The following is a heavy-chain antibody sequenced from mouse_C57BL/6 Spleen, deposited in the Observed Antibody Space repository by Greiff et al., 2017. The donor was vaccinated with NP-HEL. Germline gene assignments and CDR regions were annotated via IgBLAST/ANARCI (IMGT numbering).Heavy chain of an antibody. CDR2: ISDGGSYT. CDR3: ARERDGYGYAMDY. CDR1: GFTFSSYA. V-gene: IGHV5-4*01. D-gene: IGHD2-2*01. Sequence: EVMLVESGGGLVKPGGSLKLSCAASGFTFSSYAMSWVRQTPEKRLEWVATISDGGSYTYYPDNVKGRFTISRDNAKNNLYLQMSHLKSEDTAMYYCARERDGYGYAMDYWGQGTSVTVSS. J-gene: IGHJ4*01.